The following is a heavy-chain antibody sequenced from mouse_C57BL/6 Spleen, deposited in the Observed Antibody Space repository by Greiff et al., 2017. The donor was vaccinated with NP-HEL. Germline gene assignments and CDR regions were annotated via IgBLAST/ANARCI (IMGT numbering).Heavy chain of an antibody. CDR3: GRDRGRGFAY. V-gene: IGHV5-4*03. CDR2: ISDGGSYT. Sequence: DVKLVESGGGLVKPGGSLKLSCAASGFTFSSYAMSWVRQTPEKRLEWVATISDGGSYTYYPDNVKGRFTISRDNAKNNLYLQMSHLKSEETAMYYCGRDRGRGFAYWGQGTLVTVSA. CDR1: GFTFSSYA. J-gene: IGHJ3*01.